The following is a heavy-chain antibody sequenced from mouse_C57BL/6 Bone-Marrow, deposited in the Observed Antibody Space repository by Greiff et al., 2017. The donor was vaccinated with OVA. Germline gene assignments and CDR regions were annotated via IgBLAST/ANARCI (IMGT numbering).Heavy chain of an antibody. Sequence: QVQLQQSGAELARPGASVKLSCKASGYTFTSYGISWVKQRTGQGLEWIGEIYPRSGNTYYNEKFKGKATLTADKSSSTAYMELRSLTSADSSVYFCARSTAYGNSFAFWGQGTLVTVSA. V-gene: IGHV1-81*01. CDR2: IYPRSGNT. J-gene: IGHJ3*01. CDR1: GYTFTSYG. CDR3: ARSTAYGNSFAF. D-gene: IGHD2-1*01.